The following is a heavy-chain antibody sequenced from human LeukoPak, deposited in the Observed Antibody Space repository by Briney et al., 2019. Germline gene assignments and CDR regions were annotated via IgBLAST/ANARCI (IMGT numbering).Heavy chain of an antibody. CDR3: AREYCSGGSCYNADY. CDR2: IIPIFGTA. D-gene: IGHD2-15*01. CDR1: GGTFSSYA. Sequence: ASVKVSCKASGGTFSSYAISWVRQAPGQGLEWMGGIIPIFGTANYAQKFQGRVTITADESTSTAYMELSSLRSEDTAVYYCAREYCSGGSCYNADYWGQGTLVTVSS. J-gene: IGHJ4*02. V-gene: IGHV1-69*13.